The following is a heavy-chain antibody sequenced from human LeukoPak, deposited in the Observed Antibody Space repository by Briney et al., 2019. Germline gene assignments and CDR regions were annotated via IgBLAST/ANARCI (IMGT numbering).Heavy chain of an antibody. Sequence: GGSLRLSCAASGFTFDDYAMHWVRQAPGKGLEWVSGISWNSGSIDYADSVKGRFTISRDNAKNSLYLQIDSLRAEDTAVYYCARDPYSGYYGTYYYYYMDVWGKGTTVTISS. CDR3: ARDPYSGYYGTYYYYYMDV. J-gene: IGHJ6*03. D-gene: IGHD5-12*01. CDR1: GFTFDDYA. CDR2: ISWNSGSI. V-gene: IGHV3-9*01.